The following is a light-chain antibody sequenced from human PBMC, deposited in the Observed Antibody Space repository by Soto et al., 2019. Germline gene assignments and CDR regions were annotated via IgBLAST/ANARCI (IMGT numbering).Light chain of an antibody. CDR3: QHYNSYSEA. CDR1: QTISSW. CDR2: KAS. Sequence: DIQMTQSPSPLSGSVGDRVTITCRASQTISSWLAWYQQKPGKAPNLLIYKASSLKSGVPSRFSGSGSGTEFTLTISSLQPDDFATYYCQHYNSYSEAFGQGTKVDIK. J-gene: IGKJ1*01. V-gene: IGKV1-5*03.